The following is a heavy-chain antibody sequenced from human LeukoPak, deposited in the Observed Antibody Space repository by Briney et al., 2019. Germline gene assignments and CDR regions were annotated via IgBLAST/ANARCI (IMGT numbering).Heavy chain of an antibody. D-gene: IGHD1-1*01. CDR3: ARDPHADSTGYYYYYMDV. Sequence: GGSLRLSCAASGFTFSSYAMHWVRQAPGKGLEWVAVISYDGSNKYYADSVEGRFTISRDNSKNTLYLQMNSLRAEDTAVYYCARDPHADSTGYYYYYMDVWGKGTTVTVSS. CDR2: ISYDGSNK. V-gene: IGHV3-30*01. J-gene: IGHJ6*03. CDR1: GFTFSSYA.